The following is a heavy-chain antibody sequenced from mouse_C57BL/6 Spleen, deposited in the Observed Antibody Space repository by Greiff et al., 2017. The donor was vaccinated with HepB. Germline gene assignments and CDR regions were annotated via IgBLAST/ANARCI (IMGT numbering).Heavy chain of an antibody. CDR2: INPNNGGT. CDR3: ARSLIYYDYDGIDY. CDR1: GYTFTDYY. Sequence: VQLQQSGPELVKPGASVKISCKASGYTFTDYYMNWVKQSHGKSLEWIGDINPNNGGTSYNQKFKGKATLTVDKSSSTAYMELRSLTSEDSAVYYCARSLIYYDYDGIDYWGQGTTLTVSS. J-gene: IGHJ2*01. D-gene: IGHD2-4*01. V-gene: IGHV1-26*01.